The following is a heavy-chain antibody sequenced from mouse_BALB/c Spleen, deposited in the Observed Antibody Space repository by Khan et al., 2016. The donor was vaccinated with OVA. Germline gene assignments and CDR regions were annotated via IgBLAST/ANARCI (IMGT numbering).Heavy chain of an antibody. Sequence: EVHLVESGGGLVTPGRSLKVSCAASGFTFSNYAMSWVRQTPEKRLEWVASISTGGSTYYPDSVTGRFTISRDNARNILYLQMSSLRSEDTAMYYCARDYWFVYWGQGTLVTVSA. CDR1: GFTFSNYA. CDR3: ARDYWFVY. J-gene: IGHJ3*01. V-gene: IGHV5-6-5*01. CDR2: ISTGGST.